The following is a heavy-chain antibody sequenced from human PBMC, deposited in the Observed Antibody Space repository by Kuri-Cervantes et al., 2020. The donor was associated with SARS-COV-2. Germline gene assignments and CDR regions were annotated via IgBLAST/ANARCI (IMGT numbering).Heavy chain of an antibody. D-gene: IGHD3-16*01. Sequence: GSLRLSCAVYGGSFSGYYWSWIRQPPGKGLEWIGEINHSGSNNYNPSIKSRATVSVDKSKDQFSLKLSSGTAADTAVYYCARAPYTFGGVHLHFDYWGQGTLVTVSS. V-gene: IGHV4-34*01. CDR1: GGSFSGYY. J-gene: IGHJ4*02. CDR3: ARAPYTFGGVHLHFDY. CDR2: INHSGSN.